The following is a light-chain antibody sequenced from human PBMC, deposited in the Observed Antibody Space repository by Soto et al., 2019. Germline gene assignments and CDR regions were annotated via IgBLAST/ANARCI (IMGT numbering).Light chain of an antibody. CDR1: TSNIGSNI. Sequence: QAVVTQPPSASGAPGQTVTISCSGSTSNIGSNIVNWYQQLPGTAPKLLIHSNNQRPSGVPDRFSGSKSGTSASLAISGLQSEDEADYYCAAWDDSLNGRYVFGTGTKVTVL. V-gene: IGLV1-44*01. CDR2: SNN. CDR3: AAWDDSLNGRYV. J-gene: IGLJ1*01.